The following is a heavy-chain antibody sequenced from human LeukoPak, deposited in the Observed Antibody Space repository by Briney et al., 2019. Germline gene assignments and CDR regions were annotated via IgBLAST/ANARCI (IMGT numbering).Heavy chain of an antibody. CDR3: AKLTYYYDSSGYYS. CDR2: IGGGIGST. Sequence: PGGSLRLSCAASGFTFSSYAMSWVRQAPGKGLEWVSVIGGGIGSTYYADSVKGRFTISRDNSKNTLYLQMNSLRAEDTAVYYCAKLTYYYDSSGYYSWGQGTLVTVSS. V-gene: IGHV3-23*01. J-gene: IGHJ4*02. D-gene: IGHD3-22*01. CDR1: GFTFSSYA.